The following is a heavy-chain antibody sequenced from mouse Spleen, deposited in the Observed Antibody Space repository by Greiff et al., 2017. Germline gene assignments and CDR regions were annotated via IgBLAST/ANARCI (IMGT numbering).Heavy chain of an antibody. D-gene: IGHD1-1*01. CDR1: GYAFSSSW. CDR2: IYPGDGDT. V-gene: IGHV1-82*01. Sequence: VQLKESGPELVKPGASVKISCKASGYAFSSSWMNWVKQRPGKGLEWIGRIYPGDGDTNYNGKFKGKATLTADKSSSTAYMQLSSLTSEDSAVYFCARKGHYYGSSYGYFDVWGTGTTVTVSS. J-gene: IGHJ1*03. CDR3: ARKGHYYGSSYGYFDV.